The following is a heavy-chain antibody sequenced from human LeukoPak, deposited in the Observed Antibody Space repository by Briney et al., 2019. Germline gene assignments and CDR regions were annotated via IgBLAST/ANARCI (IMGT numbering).Heavy chain of an antibody. CDR2: ISSSGSTI. V-gene: IGHV3-48*03. CDR1: GFTFSSYE. Sequence: PGGSLRLSCAVSGFTFSSYEMNWVRQAPGKGLEWVSYISSSGSTIYYADSVKCLFTISTDNAKNSLYLQMNILRADDTAVYYCARALTTTMPPCGGQGTLVTVSS. CDR3: ARALTTTMPPC. D-gene: IGHD5-18*01. J-gene: IGHJ4*02.